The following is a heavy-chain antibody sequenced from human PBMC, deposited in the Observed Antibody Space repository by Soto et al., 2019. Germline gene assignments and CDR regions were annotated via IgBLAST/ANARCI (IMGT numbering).Heavy chain of an antibody. V-gene: IGHV2-5*01. CDR2: IYWNDDK. D-gene: IGHD3-22*01. J-gene: IGHJ4*02. CDR1: GFSLGTSGVG. CDR3: AHFSYYYYSSGYPGY. Sequence: SGPTLVNPTQTLTLTCTFSGFSLGTSGVGVGWIRQPPGKALEWLALIYWNDDKRYRPSLKSRLTITKDTSKNQVVLTMTNMDPVDTATYYCAHFSYYYYSSGYPGYWGQGTLVTVSS.